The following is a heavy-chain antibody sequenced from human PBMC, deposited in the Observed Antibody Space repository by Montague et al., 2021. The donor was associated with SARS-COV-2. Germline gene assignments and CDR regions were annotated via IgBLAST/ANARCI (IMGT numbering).Heavy chain of an antibody. J-gene: IGHJ5*02. CDR1: GGSVSDYY. V-gene: IGHV4-34*01. CDR3: ARGSRITMIVVVITDIWFDP. D-gene: IGHD3-22*01. CDR2: INHSGST. Sequence: SETLSLTCAVCGGSVSDYYWSWIRQPPGKGLEWIGEINHSGSTNYNPSLKSRVTTSVDTSKNQFSLKLTSVTATDTAVYYCARGSRITMIVVVITDIWFDPWGQGTLVTVSS.